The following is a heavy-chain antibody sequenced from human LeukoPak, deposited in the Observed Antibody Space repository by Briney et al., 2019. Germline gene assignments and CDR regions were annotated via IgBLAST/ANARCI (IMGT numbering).Heavy chain of an antibody. CDR2: INHNGNVN. J-gene: IGHJ4*02. D-gene: IGHD2/OR15-2a*01. V-gene: IGHV3-7*04. Sequence: GGSLRLSCAASGFTFSSYWMNWARQAPGKGLEWVASINHNGNVNYYVDSVKGRFIISRDNAKNSLYLQMNSLRAEDTAVYYCARGLTRANSSDFWGQGTLVTVSS. CDR1: GFTFSSYW. CDR3: ARGLTRANSSDF.